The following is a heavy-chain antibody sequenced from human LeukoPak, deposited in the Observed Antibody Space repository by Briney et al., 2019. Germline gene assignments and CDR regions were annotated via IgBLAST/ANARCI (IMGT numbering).Heavy chain of an antibody. D-gene: IGHD3-22*01. CDR1: GYTFTSYY. V-gene: IGHV1-46*01. Sequence: ASVKVSCKASGYTFTSYYMHWVRQAPGQGLEWMGIINPSGGSTSYAQKFQGRVTMTRDMSTSTVYMELSSLRSEDTAVYYCAMGITMIVVGYGMDVWGQGTTVTVSS. CDR2: INPSGGST. CDR3: AMGITMIVVGYGMDV. J-gene: IGHJ6*02.